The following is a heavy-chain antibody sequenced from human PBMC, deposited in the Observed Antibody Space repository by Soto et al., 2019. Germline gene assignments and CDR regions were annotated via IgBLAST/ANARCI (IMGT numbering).Heavy chain of an antibody. V-gene: IGHV3-7*01. Sequence: DVQLVESGGGLVQPGGSLRLSCVASGFTYTYYWMSWVRQAPGKGLEWVARIKFDGTNIHYADSVNGRFTISRDNAENLLYLQMSGLRDGDTAVYYCARDSGDDSASSVNHYLDNWGQGRLVTISS. D-gene: IGHD3-10*01. CDR3: ARDSGDDSASSVNHYLDN. CDR1: GFTYTYYW. CDR2: IKFDGTNI. J-gene: IGHJ1*01.